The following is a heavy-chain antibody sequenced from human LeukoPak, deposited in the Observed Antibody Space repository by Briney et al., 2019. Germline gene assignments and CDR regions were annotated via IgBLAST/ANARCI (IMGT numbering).Heavy chain of an antibody. CDR2: INHSGST. CDR1: GGSFSGYY. D-gene: IGHD1-26*01. V-gene: IGHV4-34*01. CDR3: ARSGSYYDIDY. J-gene: IGHJ4*02. Sequence: SETLSLTWAVYGGSFSGYYWSWIRQPPGKGLEWIGEINHSGSTNYNPSLKSRVTISVDTSKNQFSLKLSSVTAADTAVYYCARSGSYYDIDYWGQGTLVTVSS.